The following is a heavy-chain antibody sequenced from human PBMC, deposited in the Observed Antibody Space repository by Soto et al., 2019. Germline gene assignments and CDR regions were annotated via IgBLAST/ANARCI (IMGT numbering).Heavy chain of an antibody. CDR2: IKSKTDGGTT. J-gene: IGHJ4*02. CDR3: TTDYSSAWFFDY. V-gene: IGHV3-15*07. CDR1: GFTFSNAW. Sequence: PGGSLRLSCAASGFTFSNAWMNWVRQAPGKGLEWVGRIKSKTDGGTTDYGAPVKGRFTISRDDSKNTLYLQMNSLKTEDTAVYYCTTDYSSAWFFDYWGKGTLVTLSS. D-gene: IGHD6-19*01.